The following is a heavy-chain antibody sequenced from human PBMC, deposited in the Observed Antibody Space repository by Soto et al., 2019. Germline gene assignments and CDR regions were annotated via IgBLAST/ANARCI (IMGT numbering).Heavy chain of an antibody. CDR2: ISSSSSTI. Sequence: PGGSLRLSCAVFGFTFSDYPMYWIRQAPGKGLEWVSYISSSSSTIYYADSVKGRFTISRDNSKNTLYLQMNSLRAEDTAVYYCAKVIYSGSYYGIDYWGQGTLVTVSS. D-gene: IGHD1-26*01. V-gene: IGHV3-48*01. CDR1: GFTFSDYP. J-gene: IGHJ4*02. CDR3: AKVIYSGSYYGIDY.